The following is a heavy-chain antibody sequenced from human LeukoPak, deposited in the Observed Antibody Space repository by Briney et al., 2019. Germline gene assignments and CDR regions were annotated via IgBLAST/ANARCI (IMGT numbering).Heavy chain of an antibody. Sequence: SCXXSGGTFXSYAISWVRQAPGQGLEWMGGIIPIFGTANYAQKFQGRVTITADESTSTAYMELSSLRSEDTAVYYCARGYCSGGSCYADAFDIWGQGTMVTVSS. CDR2: IIPIFGTA. CDR1: GGTFXSYA. J-gene: IGHJ3*02. D-gene: IGHD2-15*01. V-gene: IGHV1-69*01. CDR3: ARGYCSGGSCYADAFDI.